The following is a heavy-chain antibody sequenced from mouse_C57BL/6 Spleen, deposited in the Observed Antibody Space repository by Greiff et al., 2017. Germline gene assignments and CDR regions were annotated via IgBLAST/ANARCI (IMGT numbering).Heavy chain of an antibody. CDR1: GFNIKDDY. D-gene: IGHD1-1*01. V-gene: IGHV14-4*01. J-gene: IGHJ4*01. CDR3: TTDGSSLRGYAMDY. Sequence: VQLQQSGAELVRPGASVKLSCTASGFNIKDDYMHWVKQRPEQGLEWIGWIDPENGDTEYASKFQGKATITADTSSNTAYLPLSSLTSEDTAVYYCTTDGSSLRGYAMDYWGQGTSVTVSS. CDR2: IDPENGDT.